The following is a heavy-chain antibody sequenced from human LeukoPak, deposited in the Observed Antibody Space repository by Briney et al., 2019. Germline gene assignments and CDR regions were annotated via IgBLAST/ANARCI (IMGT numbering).Heavy chain of an antibody. D-gene: IGHD2-15*01. CDR1: GFTFSSYW. V-gene: IGHV3-74*01. CDR2: INSDGSST. J-gene: IGHJ5*02. Sequence: PGGSLRLSCAASGFTFSSYWMHWVRQAPGKGLVWVSRINSDGSSTSYADSVKGRFTISRDNAKNTLYLQMNSLRAEDTVVYYCARTPVAAYRFDPWGQGTLVTVSS. CDR3: ARTPVAAYRFDP.